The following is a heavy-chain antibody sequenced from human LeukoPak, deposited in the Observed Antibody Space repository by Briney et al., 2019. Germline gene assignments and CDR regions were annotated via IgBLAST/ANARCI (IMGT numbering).Heavy chain of an antibody. Sequence: PGGSLRLSCAASGFTFSSYAMSWVRQAPGKGLEWVSAISGSGGSTYYADSVKGRFTISRDNSENTLYLQMNSLRAEDTAVYYCAKDRVMIATYDSIDYWGQGTLVTVSS. D-gene: IGHD3-22*01. J-gene: IGHJ4*02. CDR2: ISGSGGST. CDR1: GFTFSSYA. CDR3: AKDRVMIATYDSIDY. V-gene: IGHV3-23*01.